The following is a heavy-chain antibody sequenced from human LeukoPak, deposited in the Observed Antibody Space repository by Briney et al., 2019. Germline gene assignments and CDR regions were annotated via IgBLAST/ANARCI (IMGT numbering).Heavy chain of an antibody. D-gene: IGHD3-10*02. CDR1: GYTFTGYY. CDR3: ARGRKPFSGTAIYSGNWFDP. J-gene: IGHJ5*02. Sequence: ASVKVSCKASGYTFTGYYMHWVRQAPGQGLEGMGWINPNSGGTNYAQKFQGRVAMTRDTSISTAYMKLSRLRSDDKAVYYCARGRKPFSGTAIYSGNWFDPWGQGTLVTVSS. V-gene: IGHV1-2*02. CDR2: INPNSGGT.